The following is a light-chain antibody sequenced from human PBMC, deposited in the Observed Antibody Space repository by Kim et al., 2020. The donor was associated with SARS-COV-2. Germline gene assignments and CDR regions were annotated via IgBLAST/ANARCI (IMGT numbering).Light chain of an antibody. CDR2: TNN. Sequence: QRLSVSGSGSSANIGRTAVAWYHQLPGTDPKLLIYTNNQRPAGVPDRFSGSKSGTSASLAINGLQSQDEADYYCAAWDDSLNGRGVFGGGTKVTVL. V-gene: IGLV1-44*01. CDR3: AAWDDSLNGRGV. CDR1: SANIGRTA. J-gene: IGLJ2*01.